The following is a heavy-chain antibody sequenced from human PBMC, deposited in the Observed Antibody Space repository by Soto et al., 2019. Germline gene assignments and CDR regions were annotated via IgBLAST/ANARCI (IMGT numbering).Heavy chain of an antibody. Sequence: EVQLVESGGGLVQPGRSLRLSCAASGFTFDDYAMHWVRQAPGKGLEWVSGISWNSGSMGYADSVKGRFTISRDNAKNSLYLQMNSLRAEDTALYYCAKDRSNLGYFLDYWGQGTLVTVSS. CDR2: ISWNSGSM. V-gene: IGHV3-9*01. CDR3: AKDRSNLGYFLDY. J-gene: IGHJ4*02. CDR1: GFTFDDYA. D-gene: IGHD3-9*01.